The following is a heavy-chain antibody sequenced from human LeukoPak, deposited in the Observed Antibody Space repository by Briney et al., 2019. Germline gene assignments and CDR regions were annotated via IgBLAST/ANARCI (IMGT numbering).Heavy chain of an antibody. CDR1: GGSISSYY. CDR2: IYYSGST. CDR3: ARVRDGYNYYYYYYKDV. Sequence: SETLSLTCTVSGGSISSYYWSWIRQPPGKGLEWIGYIYYSGSTNYNPSLKSRVTISVDTSKNQFSLKLSSVTAADTAVYYCARVRDGYNYYYYYYKDVWGKGTTVTVSS. V-gene: IGHV4-59*01. D-gene: IGHD5-24*01. J-gene: IGHJ6*03.